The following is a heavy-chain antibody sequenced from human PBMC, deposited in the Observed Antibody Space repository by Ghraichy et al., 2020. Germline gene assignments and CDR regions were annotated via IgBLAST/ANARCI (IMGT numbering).Heavy chain of an antibody. D-gene: IGHD4-11*01. Sequence: VKVSCKASGYTFTSYALNWVRQAPGQGLEWMGWINTNTRNPTYAQGFTGRFVFSLDTSVSTAYLQIGSLTAEDTAVYYCARSTVTTGLDYWGQGTLVTVSS. CDR2: INTNTRNP. CDR3: ARSTVTTGLDY. J-gene: IGHJ4*02. V-gene: IGHV7-4-1*01. CDR1: GYTFTSYA.